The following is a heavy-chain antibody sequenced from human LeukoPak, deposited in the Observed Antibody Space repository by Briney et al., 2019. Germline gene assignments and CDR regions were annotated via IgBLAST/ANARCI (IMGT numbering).Heavy chain of an antibody. J-gene: IGHJ4*02. CDR3: IREAWYGSGSYYEKVFDY. Sequence: PGRSLRLSCTASGFTFGDYAMSWVRQAPGKGLEWVGFTRSKAYGGTTEYAASVKGRFTISRDDSKSIAYLQMNSLKTEDTAVYYCIREAWYGSGSYYEKVFDYWGQGTLVTVSS. D-gene: IGHD3-10*01. V-gene: IGHV3-49*04. CDR2: TRSKAYGGTT. CDR1: GFTFGDYA.